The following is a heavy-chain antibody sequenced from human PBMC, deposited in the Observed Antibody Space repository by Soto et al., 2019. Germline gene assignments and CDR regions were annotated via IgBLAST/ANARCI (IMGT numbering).Heavy chain of an antibody. CDR1: GITFSTYW. Sequence: EVQLVESGGDLVQPGGSLRLSCAASGITFSTYWMHWVRQAPGKGLLWVSRIKTDGTYATYADSVKGRFTISRDNAKNTLYLQMNSLRVEDAALYYCAAGGSGYYANWGQGTLVTVSS. J-gene: IGHJ4*02. V-gene: IGHV3-74*01. D-gene: IGHD3-22*01. CDR2: IKTDGTYA. CDR3: AAGGSGYYAN.